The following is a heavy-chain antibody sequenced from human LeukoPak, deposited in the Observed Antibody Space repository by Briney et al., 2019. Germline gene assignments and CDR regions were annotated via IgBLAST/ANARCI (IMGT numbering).Heavy chain of an antibody. J-gene: IGHJ4*02. CDR2: IYYSGST. CDR1: GGSLSSDY. D-gene: IGHD5-24*01. V-gene: IGHV4-59*08. Sequence: SETLSLTCIVSGGSLSSDYWTWIRQPPGKRLQWIGYIYYSGSTNYNPSLKSRVTISVDTSKNQFSLKLSSVTAADTAVYYCARLGNRDGYNYFLDYWGQGILVTVSS. CDR3: ARLGNRDGYNYFLDY.